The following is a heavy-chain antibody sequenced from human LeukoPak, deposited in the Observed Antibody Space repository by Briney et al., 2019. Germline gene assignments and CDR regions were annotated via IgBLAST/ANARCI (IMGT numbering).Heavy chain of an antibody. D-gene: IGHD3-3*02. V-gene: IGHV1-2*06. CDR1: GYTFTGYY. CDR2: INPNSGGT. CDR3: ATDRILDYYYMDV. J-gene: IGHJ6*03. Sequence: GASVKVSCKASGYTFTGYYMHWVRQAPGQGLEWMGRINPNSGGTNYAQKFQGRVTMTRDTSISTAYMELSRLRSDDTAVYYCATDRILDYYYMDVWGKGTTVTVSS.